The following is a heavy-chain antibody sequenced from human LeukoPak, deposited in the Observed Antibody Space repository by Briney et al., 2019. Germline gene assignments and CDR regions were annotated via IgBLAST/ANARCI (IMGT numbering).Heavy chain of an antibody. Sequence: ASVKVSCKASGYTFTGYYMHWVRQAPGQGLEWMGWINPNSGGTNYAQKFQGRVTMTRDTSISTAYMKLSRLRSEDTAVYYCARDRSGSRWRWFDPWGQGTLVTVSS. CDR2: INPNSGGT. CDR1: GYTFTGYY. V-gene: IGHV1-2*02. CDR3: ARDRSGSRWRWFDP. J-gene: IGHJ5*02. D-gene: IGHD6-13*01.